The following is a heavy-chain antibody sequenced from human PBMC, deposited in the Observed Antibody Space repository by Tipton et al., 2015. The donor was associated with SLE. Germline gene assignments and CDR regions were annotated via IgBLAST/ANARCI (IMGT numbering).Heavy chain of an antibody. D-gene: IGHD6-19*01. CDR3: AKDAWYGSGWYDS. J-gene: IGHJ5*01. CDR1: GFSFSKNG. V-gene: IGHV3-30*18. Sequence: SLRLSCAASGFSFSKNGMHWVRQAPGKGLEWMAVIWHDGSNEYYGDYVKGRFTISRDNSKNTLYLQMNSLRAEDTAVYYCAKDAWYGSGWYDSWGQGTLVTVSS. CDR2: IWHDGSNE.